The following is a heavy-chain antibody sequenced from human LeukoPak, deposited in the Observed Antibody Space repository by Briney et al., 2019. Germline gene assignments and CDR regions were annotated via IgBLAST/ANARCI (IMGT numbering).Heavy chain of an antibody. J-gene: IGHJ4*02. CDR1: GFTFSSYA. Sequence: GGSLRLSCAASGFTFSSYAMSWVRQAPGKGLEWVSAISGSGGSTYYADSVKGRFTISRDNSKNTLYPQMNSLRAEDTAVYYCAKDTTMGAAAGLFDYWGQGTLVTVSS. CDR2: ISGSGGST. CDR3: AKDTTMGAAAGLFDY. V-gene: IGHV3-23*01. D-gene: IGHD6-13*01.